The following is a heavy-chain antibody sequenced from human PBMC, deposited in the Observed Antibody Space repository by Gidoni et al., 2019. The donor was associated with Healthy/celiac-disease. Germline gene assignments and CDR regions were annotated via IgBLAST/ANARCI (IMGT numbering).Heavy chain of an antibody. CDR2: IIPIFGTA. Sequence: QVQLVQSGAEVKKPGSSVKVSCKASGGTFSSYASSWVRQAPGQGLEWMGGIIPIFGTANYAQKFQGRVTITADESTSTAYMELSSLRSEDTAVYYCARDPRYCSSTSCLRGYYYYGMDVWGQGTTVTVSS. CDR1: GGTFSSYA. D-gene: IGHD2-2*01. J-gene: IGHJ6*02. V-gene: IGHV1-69*01. CDR3: ARDPRYCSSTSCLRGYYYYGMDV.